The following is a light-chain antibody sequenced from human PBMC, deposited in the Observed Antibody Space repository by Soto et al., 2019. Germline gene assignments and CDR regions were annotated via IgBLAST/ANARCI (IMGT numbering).Light chain of an antibody. J-gene: IGKJ5*01. CDR1: QGIASG. V-gene: IGKV1-13*02. CDR2: DAS. Sequence: AIQLTQSPSSLAASTGDRVTITCRASQGIASGLAWYQQKPGKAPKLLIQDASSLESGVPSRFSGSGSGTDFTLTISSLQPEDFATYYCLQHNSYPITFGQGTRLEIK. CDR3: LQHNSYPIT.